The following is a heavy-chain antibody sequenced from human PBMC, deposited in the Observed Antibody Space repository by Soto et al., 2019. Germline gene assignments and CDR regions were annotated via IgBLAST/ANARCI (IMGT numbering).Heavy chain of an antibody. J-gene: IGHJ4*02. CDR1: CFTFTTCA. V-gene: IGHV3-23*01. D-gene: IGHD3-16*02. Sequence: GGFQSLLSAASCFTFTTCATSLIPQAPRKGLEWVSAISGSGGSTYYADSVKGRFTISRDNSKNTLYLQMNSLRAEDTAVYYCAKVVRLSEASHDYWGQGTLVTVSS. CDR3: AKVVRLSEASHDY. CDR2: ISGSGGST.